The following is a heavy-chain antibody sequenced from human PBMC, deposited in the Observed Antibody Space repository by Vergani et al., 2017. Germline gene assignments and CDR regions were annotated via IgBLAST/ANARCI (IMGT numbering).Heavy chain of an antibody. Sequence: EVQLLESGGGLVQPGGSLRLSCAASGFTFSSYAMSWVRQAPGKGLEWVSAISGSAGSTYYAVSVKGRFTMSRDNSKNTLYLQMNSLRAEDTAVYYCANDPSVLLGGGYSGLPGSNYFDYWGQGTLVTVSS. J-gene: IGHJ4*02. V-gene: IGHV3-23*01. CDR2: ISGSAGST. CDR1: GFTFSSYA. D-gene: IGHD3-22*01. CDR3: ANDPSVLLGGGYSGLPGSNYFDY.